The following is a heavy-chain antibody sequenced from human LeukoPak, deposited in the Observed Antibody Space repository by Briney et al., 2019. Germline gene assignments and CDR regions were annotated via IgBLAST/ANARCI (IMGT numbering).Heavy chain of an antibody. CDR3: VTQWDY. J-gene: IGHJ4*02. CDR1: GFTFSSYW. V-gene: IGHV3-74*01. D-gene: IGHD2-8*01. Sequence: PGGSLGLSCAASGFTFSSYWMHWVRQVPGKGLVWVARIDSDGSGTSYADSVKGQFTISRDNAKNTLYLQMNSLRADDTAVYYCVTQWDYWGQGTLVTVSS. CDR2: IDSDGSGT.